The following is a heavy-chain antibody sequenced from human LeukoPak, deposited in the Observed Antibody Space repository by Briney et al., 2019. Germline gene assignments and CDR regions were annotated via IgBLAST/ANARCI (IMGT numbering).Heavy chain of an antibody. CDR2: INSDGSST. CDR3: ARGAGPANYYNSGYYYGIDV. V-gene: IGHV3-74*01. CDR1: GFTFSSYW. D-gene: IGHD3-10*01. Sequence: GGSLRLSCAASGFTFSSYWMRWVRQAPGKGLVWVSRINSDGSSTSYADSVKGRFTISRDNAKNTLYLQMNSLRAEDTAVYYCARGAGPANYYNSGYYYGIDVWGKGTTVTVSS. J-gene: IGHJ6*04.